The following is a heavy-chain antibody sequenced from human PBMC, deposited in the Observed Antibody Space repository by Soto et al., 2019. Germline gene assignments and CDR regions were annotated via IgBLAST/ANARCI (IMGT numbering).Heavy chain of an antibody. CDR3: ERRSGYDFEAPYYFDY. CDR2: IYYSGST. D-gene: IGHD5-12*01. J-gene: IGHJ4*02. CDR1: GGSISSYY. V-gene: IGHV4-59*08. Sequence: SETLSLTCTVSGGSISSYYWSWIRQPPGKGLGWIGYIYYSGSTNYNPSLKSRVTISVDTSKNQFSLKLSSVTAADTAVYYCERRSGYDFEAPYYFDYXGQGTLVTVSS.